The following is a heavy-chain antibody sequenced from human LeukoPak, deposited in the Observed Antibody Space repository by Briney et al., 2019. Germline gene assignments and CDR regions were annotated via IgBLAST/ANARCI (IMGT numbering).Heavy chain of an antibody. J-gene: IGHJ4*02. V-gene: IGHV3-53*05. D-gene: IGHD1-26*01. CDR2: IYSDGST. CDR1: GFTVSSNY. CDR3: AKDGSYYDYYFDY. Sequence: PGGSLRLSCAASGFTVSSNYMSWVRQAPGKGLEWVSVIYSDGSTYYADSVKGRFTISRDNSKNTLYLQMNSLRAEDAAVYYCAKDGSYYDYYFDYWGQGTLVTVSS.